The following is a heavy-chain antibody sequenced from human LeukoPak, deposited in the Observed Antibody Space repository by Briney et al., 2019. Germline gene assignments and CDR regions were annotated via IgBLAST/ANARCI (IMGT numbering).Heavy chain of an antibody. CDR1: GFTFDDYA. CDR2: ISWDGGST. Sequence: GGSLRLSCAASGFTFDDYAMHWVHQAPGKGLEWVSLISWDGGSTYYADSVKGRFTISRDNSKNSLYLQMNSLRAEDTALYYCAKGESLVVPAAPFDYWGQGTLVTVSS. D-gene: IGHD2-2*01. CDR3: AKGESLVVPAAPFDY. J-gene: IGHJ4*02. V-gene: IGHV3-43D*03.